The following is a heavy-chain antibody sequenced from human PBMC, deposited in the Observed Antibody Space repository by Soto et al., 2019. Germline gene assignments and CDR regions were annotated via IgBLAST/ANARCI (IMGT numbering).Heavy chain of an antibody. V-gene: IGHV3-23*01. D-gene: IGHD3-22*01. CDR1: GFTFSSFA. CDR2: ISGSGGST. J-gene: IGHJ4*02. CDR3: AKAPMIVVVTSFDY. Sequence: GGSLRLSCAASGFTFSSFAMSWVRQAPGKGLEWVSAISGSGGSTYYADSVKGRFTISRDNSKNTLYLQMNSLRAEDTAVYYCAKAPMIVVVTSFDYWGQGTLVTVSS.